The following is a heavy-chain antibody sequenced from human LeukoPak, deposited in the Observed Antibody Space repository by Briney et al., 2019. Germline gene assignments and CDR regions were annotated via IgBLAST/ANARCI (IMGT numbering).Heavy chain of an antibody. CDR2: TYYRSKWYD. D-gene: IGHD1-26*01. V-gene: IGHV6-1*01. CDR3: GRAVSTAIDY. CDR1: GDIVSSNSAT. J-gene: IGHJ4*02. Sequence: SQTLSLTCALSGDIVSSNSATWNWIRQSPSRGLEWLGRTYYRSKWYDDYAVSVKSRITINPDTSKNHFSLHLNSVTPEDTAVYYCGRAVSTAIDYWGQGTLVTVSS.